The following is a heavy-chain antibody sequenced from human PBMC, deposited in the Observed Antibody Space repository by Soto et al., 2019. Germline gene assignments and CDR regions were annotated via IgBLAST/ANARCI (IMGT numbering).Heavy chain of an antibody. CDR1: GASISGYY. CDR3: VRDGTKTLRDWFDP. D-gene: IGHD1-1*01. Sequence: SETLSLTCTVSGASISGYYWSWIRKSAGKGLEWIGRIYATGTTDYNPSLKSRVMMSVDTSKKQLSLKLRSVTAADTAVYYCVRDGTKTLRDWFDPWGQGISVTVSS. J-gene: IGHJ5*02. CDR2: IYATGTT. V-gene: IGHV4-4*07.